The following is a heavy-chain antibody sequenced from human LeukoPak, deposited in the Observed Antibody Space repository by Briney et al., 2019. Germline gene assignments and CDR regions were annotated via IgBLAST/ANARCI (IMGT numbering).Heavy chain of an antibody. Sequence: GASVKVSCKASGYTFTGYYMHWVRQAPGQGLEWMGWINPNSGGTNYAQKFQGRVTITRNTSISTAYMELSSLRSEDTAVYYCARGMDWGFSGYFDYWGQGTLVTVSS. CDR1: GYTFTGYY. CDR2: INPNSGGT. V-gene: IGHV1-2*02. D-gene: IGHD3/OR15-3a*01. J-gene: IGHJ4*02. CDR3: ARGMDWGFSGYFDY.